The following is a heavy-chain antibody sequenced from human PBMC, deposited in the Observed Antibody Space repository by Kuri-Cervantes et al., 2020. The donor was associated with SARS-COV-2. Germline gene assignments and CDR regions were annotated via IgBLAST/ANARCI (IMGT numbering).Heavy chain of an antibody. D-gene: IGHD3-10*01. J-gene: IGHJ5*02. V-gene: IGHV4-39*01. CDR2: IYYSGST. CDR1: GFTFSSYW. Sequence: ESLKISCAASGFTFSSYWMHWVRQAPGKGLEWIGSIYYSGSTYYNPSLKSRVTISVDTSKNQFSLKLSSVTAADTAVYYCARHSSELLWFGELLVGWFDPWGQGTLVTVSS. CDR3: ARHSSELLWFGELLVGWFDP.